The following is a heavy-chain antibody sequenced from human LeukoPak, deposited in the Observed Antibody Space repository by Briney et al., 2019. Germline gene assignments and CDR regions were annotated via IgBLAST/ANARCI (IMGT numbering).Heavy chain of an antibody. Sequence: SETLSLTCTVSGGPISSGDYYWSWIRQPPGMGLEWIGYIYYSGSTYYNPSLKSRVTISVDTSKNQFSLKLSSVTAADTAVYYCARDFPGSMDVWGQGTTVTVSS. CDR1: GGPISSGDYY. J-gene: IGHJ6*02. CDR2: IYYSGST. D-gene: IGHD2-15*01. CDR3: ARDFPGSMDV. V-gene: IGHV4-30-4*01.